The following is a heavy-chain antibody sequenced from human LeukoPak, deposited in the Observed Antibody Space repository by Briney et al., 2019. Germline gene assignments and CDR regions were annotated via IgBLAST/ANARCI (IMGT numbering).Heavy chain of an antibody. V-gene: IGHV3-23*01. J-gene: IGHJ4*02. CDR2: ISGSGGST. CDR1: GFTFSSYA. D-gene: IGHD3-22*01. CDR3: AKFSTYYYDSSGSLFDY. Sequence: GGSLRLSCAASGFTFSSYAMSWVRQAPGKGLEWVSAISGSGGSTYYADSVKGRFTNSRDNSKNTLYLQMNSLRAEDTAVYYCAKFSTYYYDSSGSLFDYWGQGTLVTVSS.